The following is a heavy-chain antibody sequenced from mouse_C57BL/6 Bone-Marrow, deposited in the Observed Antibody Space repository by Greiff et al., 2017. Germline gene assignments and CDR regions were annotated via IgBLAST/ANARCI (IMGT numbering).Heavy chain of an antibody. V-gene: IGHV1-69*01. CDR3: VRRRFPYSFDF. CDR1: GYTFTSHW. J-gene: IGHJ2*02. Sequence: VQLQQPGAELVMPGASVKLSCRASGYTFTSHWMNWVKQRPGQGLEWIGEIDPSGSNTYYNQTFKGKSTLTVDKYSSTAYLLLSSLTSADAAVSYCVRRRFPYSFDFWGQGTSLTVSS. CDR2: IDPSGSNT.